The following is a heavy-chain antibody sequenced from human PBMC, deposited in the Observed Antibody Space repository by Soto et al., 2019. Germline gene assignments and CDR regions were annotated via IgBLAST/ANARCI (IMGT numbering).Heavy chain of an antibody. CDR3: ARDDGDYGVDY. Sequence: SETLSLTCTVSGGSISSYYGSWIRQPPGKGLEWIGYIYYSGSTNYNPSLKSRVTISVDTSKNQFSLKLSSVTAADTAVYYCARDDGDYGVDYWGQGTLVTVSS. D-gene: IGHD4-17*01. CDR2: IYYSGST. V-gene: IGHV4-59*01. CDR1: GGSISSYY. J-gene: IGHJ4*02.